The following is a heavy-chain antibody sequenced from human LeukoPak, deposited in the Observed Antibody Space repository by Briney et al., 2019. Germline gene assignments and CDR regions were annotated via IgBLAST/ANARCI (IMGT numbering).Heavy chain of an antibody. D-gene: IGHD6-13*01. J-gene: IGHJ1*01. V-gene: IGHV3-23*01. CDR3: AKARGSSFAEYFQH. Sequence: GGSLRLSCAASGFTFSSYAMSWVRQAPGKGLEWVSAISGSGGSTYYADSVKGRFTISRDNSENTLYLQMNSLRAEDTAVYYCAKARGSSFAEYFQHWGQGTLVTVSS. CDR2: ISGSGGST. CDR1: GFTFSSYA.